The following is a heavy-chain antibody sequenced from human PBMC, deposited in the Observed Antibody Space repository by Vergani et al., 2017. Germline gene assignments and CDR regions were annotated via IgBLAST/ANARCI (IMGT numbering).Heavy chain of an antibody. V-gene: IGHV3-23*01. J-gene: IGHJ6*03. CDR3: AKGGSVVIAILPHYYYYMYV. D-gene: IGHD2-21*01. Sequence: EVQLLQSEGAVVQPGGSLRLSCVASGFTFSSHAMSWVRQGHGQGLEWVSSIKNTGDSTHYADSVKGRFTISRDNSKNTLYLQMNSLRVEDTAVYYCAKGGSVVIAILPHYYYYMYVWGKGTTVTVSS. CDR2: IKNTGDST. CDR1: GFTFSSHA.